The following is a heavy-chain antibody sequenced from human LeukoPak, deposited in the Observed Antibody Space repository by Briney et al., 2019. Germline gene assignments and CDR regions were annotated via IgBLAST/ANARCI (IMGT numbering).Heavy chain of an antibody. D-gene: IGHD1-26*01. Sequence: SETLSLTCGVDAGSLSGYYWSWIRQPPGKGLEWIGEINHSGSTNSNPSLKSRVTISVDTSKNHFSLRLSSVTAADTAVYYYVREAPWDRTLSWGQGTLVTVST. CDR1: AGSLSGYY. CDR3: VREAPWDRTLS. J-gene: IGHJ5*02. V-gene: IGHV4-34*01. CDR2: INHSGST.